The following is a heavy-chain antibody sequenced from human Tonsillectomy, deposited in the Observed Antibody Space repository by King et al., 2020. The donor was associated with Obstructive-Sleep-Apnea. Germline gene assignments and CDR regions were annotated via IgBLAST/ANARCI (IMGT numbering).Heavy chain of an antibody. CDR1: GVSISSYY. D-gene: IGHD5-18*01. J-gene: IGHJ6*02. Sequence: VQLQESGPGLVKPSETLSLTCTVSGVSISSYYWSCIRQPPGKGLEWIVFIYYSGSTYYNTSLTSRVTISVDKSKNQFSLKLSAVTATDTAVYYCARDAPWYSYGLGYYYGMDVWGQGTTVTVSS. CDR3: ARDAPWYSYGLGYYYGMDV. CDR2: IYYSGST. V-gene: IGHV4-59*01.